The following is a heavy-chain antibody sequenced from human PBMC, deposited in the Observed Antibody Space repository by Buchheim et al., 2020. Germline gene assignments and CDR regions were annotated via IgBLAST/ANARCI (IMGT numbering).Heavy chain of an antibody. D-gene: IGHD2-15*01. CDR2: IRYDGSNK. J-gene: IGHJ6*02. CDR1: GFTFSSYG. V-gene: IGHV3-30*02. CDR3: AKTPPLVVVAATPEYGMDV. Sequence: QVQLVESGGGVVQPGRSLRLSCAASGFTFSSYGMHWVRQVPGKGLEWVAFIRYDGSNKYYADSVKGRFTISRDNSKNTLYLQMNSLRAEDTAVYYCAKTPPLVVVAATPEYGMDVWGQGTT.